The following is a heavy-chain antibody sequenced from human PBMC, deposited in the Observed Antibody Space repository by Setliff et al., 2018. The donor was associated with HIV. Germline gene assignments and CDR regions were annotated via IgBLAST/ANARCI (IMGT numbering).Heavy chain of an antibody. CDR2: ISAYNGYT. CDR1: DYTFTNYG. J-gene: IGHJ5*02. D-gene: IGHD3-16*01. Sequence: ASVKVSCKASDYTFTNYGISWVRQAPGQGLEWMGWISAYNGYTNYAQKLQGRVTMTTDTSTNTAYMELSSLRSEDTAVYYCAKDRGRGNWLDPWGQGTLVTVSS. CDR3: AKDRGRGNWLDP. V-gene: IGHV1-18*01.